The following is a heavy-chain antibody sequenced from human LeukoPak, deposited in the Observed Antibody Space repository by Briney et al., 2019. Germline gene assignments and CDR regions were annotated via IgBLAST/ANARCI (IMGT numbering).Heavy chain of an antibody. CDR3: AGFASGSNWSYLDQ. CDR1: GGSISTYY. J-gene: IGHJ4*02. Sequence: PSETLSLTCTVSGGSISTYYWSWIRQPPGKGLEYIGYIYYSGSTNYNPSLESRVTISVDTSKNQFSLNLSSMTAADTAIYYCAGFASGSNWSYLDQWGQGILVTVSS. CDR2: IYYSGST. V-gene: IGHV4-59*12. D-gene: IGHD6-13*01.